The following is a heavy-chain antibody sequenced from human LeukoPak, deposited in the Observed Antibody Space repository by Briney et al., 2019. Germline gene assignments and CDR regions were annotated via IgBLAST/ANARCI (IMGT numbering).Heavy chain of an antibody. CDR1: GFTFSSYW. CDR2: IKQDGGQK. CDR3: ARNRCSSTSCFLDY. D-gene: IGHD2-2*01. V-gene: IGHV3-7*01. Sequence: GGSLRLSCAASGFTFSSYWMSWVRQAPGKGLEWVANIKQDGGQKYYVDPVKGRFTISRDNAKNSLYLQMNSLRAEDTAVYYSARNRCSSTSCFLDYWGQGTLVTVSS. J-gene: IGHJ4*02.